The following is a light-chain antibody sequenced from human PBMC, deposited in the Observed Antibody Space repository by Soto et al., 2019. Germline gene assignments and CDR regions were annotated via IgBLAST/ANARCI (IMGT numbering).Light chain of an antibody. J-gene: IGKJ4*02. CDR1: QGISNG. CDR3: QQYNNWPTWT. CDR2: AAS. V-gene: IGKV1-27*01. Sequence: IHMSQSLSSLSASEGVGDPVTCRASQGISNGLAWYQHKPGKIPELLIYAASTLQSGVPSRFSGIVSGTDFTLTIGRLQAEASAFYFGQQYNNWPTWTCCGGTKVEI.